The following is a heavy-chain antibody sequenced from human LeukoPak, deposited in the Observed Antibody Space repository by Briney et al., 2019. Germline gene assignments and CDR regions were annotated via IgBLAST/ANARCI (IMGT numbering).Heavy chain of an antibody. CDR2: IIPIFGTA. V-gene: IGHV1-69*01. J-gene: IGHJ4*02. D-gene: IGHD3-22*01. Sequence: ASVKVSCKASGGTFSSYAISWVRQAPGQGLEWMGGIIPIFGTANYAQKFQGRVTITADESTSTAYMELSSLRSEDTAVYYCARHWRYDSSGYNFDYWGQGTLVTVSS. CDR3: ARHWRYDSSGYNFDY. CDR1: GGTFSSYA.